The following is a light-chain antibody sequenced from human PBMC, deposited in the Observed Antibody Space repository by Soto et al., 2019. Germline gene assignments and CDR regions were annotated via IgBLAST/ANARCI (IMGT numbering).Light chain of an antibody. CDR1: SSDVGGYNY. CDR3: SSYTSTSTPSV. J-gene: IGLJ1*01. V-gene: IGLV2-14*01. Sequence: QSALTQPASVSGSPGQSITISCTGTSSDVGGYNYVSWYQLHPGKAPKLIIYEVSHRPSGASNHFSGYKSGNTASLTISGLQAEDEADYYCSSYTSTSTPSVFGTGTNVTVL. CDR2: EVS.